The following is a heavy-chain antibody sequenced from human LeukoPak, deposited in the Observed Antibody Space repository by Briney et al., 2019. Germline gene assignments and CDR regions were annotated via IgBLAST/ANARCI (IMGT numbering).Heavy chain of an antibody. D-gene: IGHD6-19*01. J-gene: IGHJ4*02. CDR3: ARERTSIAVAGMGKGYYFDY. CDR2: IYYSGST. CDR1: GGSISSGDYY. V-gene: IGHV4-30-4*01. Sequence: PSETLSLTCTVSGGSISSGDYYWSWIRQPPGKGLEWIGYIYYSGSTYYNPSFKSRVTISVDTSKNQFSLKLSSVTAADTAVYYCARERTSIAVAGMGKGYYFDYWGQGTLVTVSS.